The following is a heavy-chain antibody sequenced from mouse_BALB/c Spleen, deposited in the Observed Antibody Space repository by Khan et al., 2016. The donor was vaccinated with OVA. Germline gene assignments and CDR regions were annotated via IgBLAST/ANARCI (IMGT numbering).Heavy chain of an antibody. J-gene: IGHJ4*01. CDR2: ISSTGGT. CDR1: GYSITSDYA. CDR3: GRSLYYSYGYAFDC. Sequence: QLQASGPGLVKPSQSLSLTCTVTGYSITSDYAWNWIRQFPGNKLEWMGYISSTGGTSYNPSLKSRISITRDTSKNQFFLQLTSVTDEDTAKYYGGRSLYYSYGYAFDCWGRGTLVTVSS. V-gene: IGHV3-2*02. D-gene: IGHD2-14*01.